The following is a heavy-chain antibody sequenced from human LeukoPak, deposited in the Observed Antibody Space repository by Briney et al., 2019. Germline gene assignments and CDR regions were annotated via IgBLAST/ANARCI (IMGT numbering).Heavy chain of an antibody. Sequence: GGSLRLSCAASGFTFSSYAMSWVRRAPGKGLEWVSAISGSGGSTYYADSVKGRFTISRDNSKNTLYLQMNSLRAEDTAVYYCAKDRRYHDSSGLSAGAFDIWGQGTMVTVSS. CDR3: AKDRRYHDSSGLSAGAFDI. CDR1: GFTFSSYA. CDR2: ISGSGGST. J-gene: IGHJ3*02. V-gene: IGHV3-23*01. D-gene: IGHD3-22*01.